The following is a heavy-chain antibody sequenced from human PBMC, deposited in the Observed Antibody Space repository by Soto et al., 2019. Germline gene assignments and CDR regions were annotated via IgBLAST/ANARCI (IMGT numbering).Heavy chain of an antibody. CDR1: GYTFTSSA. D-gene: IGHD6-19*01. Sequence: ASVKVSCKASGYTFTSSALIWVRQAPGQSLEWMGWINVGNGNTKYSQNFQGRVTITSDTSARTAYMEVGSLRSEDTAVYYCARGTSYSSGWYFCDYWGQGTQVTVSS. V-gene: IGHV1-3*01. J-gene: IGHJ4*02. CDR3: ARGTSYSSGWYFCDY. CDR2: INVGNGNT.